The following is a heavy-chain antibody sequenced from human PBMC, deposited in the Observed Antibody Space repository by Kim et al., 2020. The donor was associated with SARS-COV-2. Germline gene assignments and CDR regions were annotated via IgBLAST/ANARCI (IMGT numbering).Heavy chain of an antibody. Sequence: TDGITSYIDSVKGRFTISRDNSKNTMYLQMNKMGGEDTALYFCARGVAYWGRGTLVTVSP. CDR2: TDGIT. D-gene: IGHD5-12*01. CDR3: ARGVAY. J-gene: IGHJ4*02. V-gene: IGHV3-23*01.